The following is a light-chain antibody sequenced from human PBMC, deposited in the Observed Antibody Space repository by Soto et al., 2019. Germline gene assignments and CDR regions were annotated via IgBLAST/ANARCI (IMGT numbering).Light chain of an antibody. CDR3: SSYTSLNTHV. V-gene: IGLV2-14*03. Sequence: QSALTQPASVFASPGQSITISCTGTSGDVGGHNYVAWYQQHPGQAPKLMIYDVSNRPSGISNRFSGSKSGNTASLTISGLQAEDEADYYCSSYTSLNTHVFGGGTKLTVL. J-gene: IGLJ2*01. CDR2: DVS. CDR1: SGDVGGHNY.